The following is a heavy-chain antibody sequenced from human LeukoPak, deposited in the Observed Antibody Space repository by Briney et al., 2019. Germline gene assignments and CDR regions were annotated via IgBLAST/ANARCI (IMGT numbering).Heavy chain of an antibody. D-gene: IGHD2-2*01. J-gene: IGHJ6*04. Sequence: KPGGSLRLSCAASGFTFSSYSMNWVRQAPGKGLEWVSSISSSSSYIYYADSVKGRFTISRDNAKNSLYLQMNSLRAEDTAVYYCARVYGVDCSSTSCYDYYYYGMDVWGKGTTVTVSS. V-gene: IGHV3-21*01. CDR2: ISSSSSYI. CDR3: ARVYGVDCSSTSCYDYYYYGMDV. CDR1: GFTFSSYS.